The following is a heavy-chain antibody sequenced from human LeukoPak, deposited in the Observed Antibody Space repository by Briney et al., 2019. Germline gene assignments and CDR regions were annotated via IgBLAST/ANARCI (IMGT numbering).Heavy chain of an antibody. CDR1: GYTFTSYA. CDR2: INAGDGNT. V-gene: IGHV1-3*01. J-gene: IGHJ4*02. Sequence: ASVKVSCKASGYTFTSYAMHWVRQAPGQRLEWMGWINAGDGNTKYSQKFQGRVTITRDTSASTAYMELSSLRSEDTAVYYCARVVPVAYYFDYWGQGTLVTVSS. D-gene: IGHD2-2*01. CDR3: ARVVPVAYYFDY.